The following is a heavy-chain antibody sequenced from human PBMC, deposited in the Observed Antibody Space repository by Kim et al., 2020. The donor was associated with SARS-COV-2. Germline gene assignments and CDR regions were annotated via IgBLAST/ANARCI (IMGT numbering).Heavy chain of an antibody. D-gene: IGHD3-10*01. CDR2: IYPGDSDT. J-gene: IGHJ6*02. CDR1: GYSFTSYW. CDR3: ARIRSYSGPFNYYYYGMDV. Sequence: GESLKISCKGSGYSFTSYWIGWVRQMPGKGLEWMGIIYPGDSDTRYSPSFQGQVTISADKSISTAYLQWSSLKASDTAMYYCARIRSYSGPFNYYYYGMDVWGQATTVTVSS. V-gene: IGHV5-51*01.